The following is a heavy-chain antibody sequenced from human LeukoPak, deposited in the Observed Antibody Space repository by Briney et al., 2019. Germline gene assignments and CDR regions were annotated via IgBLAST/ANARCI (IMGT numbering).Heavy chain of an antibody. CDR3: ARDRGGNPL. CDR1: GGTFSSYA. D-gene: IGHD4-23*01. J-gene: IGHJ4*02. CDR2: IIPIFGIA. V-gene: IGHV1-69*04. Sequence: GASVKVSCKASGGTFSSYAISWVRQAPGQGLEWMGRIIPIFGIANYAQKFQGRVTITADKSTSTAYMELSGLRSEDTAVYYCARDRGGNPLWGQGTLVTVSS.